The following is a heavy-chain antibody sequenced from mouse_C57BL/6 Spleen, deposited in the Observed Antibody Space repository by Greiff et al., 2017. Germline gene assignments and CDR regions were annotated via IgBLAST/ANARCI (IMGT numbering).Heavy chain of an antibody. Sequence: EVKLQESGPGLVKPSQSLSLTCSVTGYSITSGYYWNWIRQFPGNKLEWMGYISYDGSNNYNPSLKNRISITRDTSKNQFFLKLNSGTTEDTATYYCARDGPPIVTFDYWGQGTTLTVSS. J-gene: IGHJ2*01. CDR2: ISYDGSN. CDR1: GYSITSGYY. D-gene: IGHD2-5*01. CDR3: ARDGPPIVTFDY. V-gene: IGHV3-6*01.